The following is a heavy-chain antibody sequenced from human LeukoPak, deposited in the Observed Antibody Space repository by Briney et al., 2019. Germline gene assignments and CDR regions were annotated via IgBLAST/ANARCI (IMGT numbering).Heavy chain of an antibody. V-gene: IGHV3-48*03. CDR1: GFTFSSYE. J-gene: IGHJ4*02. CDR2: ISSSGSTI. Sequence: GGSLRLSCAASGFTFSSYEMNWVRQAPGKGLEWVSYISSSGSTIYYADSVKGRFTISRDNSKNTLYLQMNSLRAEDTAVYYCAKDLPRGRITMVRGVMDFDYWGQGTLVTVSS. D-gene: IGHD3-10*01. CDR3: AKDLPRGRITMVRGVMDFDY.